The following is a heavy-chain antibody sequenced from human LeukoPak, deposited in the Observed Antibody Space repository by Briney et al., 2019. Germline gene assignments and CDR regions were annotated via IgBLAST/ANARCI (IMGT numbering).Heavy chain of an antibody. CDR3: AKGAEIDH. V-gene: IGHV3-23*01. J-gene: IGHJ4*02. CDR1: GFTFNNFA. Sequence: GGSLRLSCAASGFTFNNFAMSWVRQAPGKGLEWLSAMTGPADTTYYAASVKGRFTISRDYSKSMVFLQMNSLRVEDTAIYYCAKGAEIDHWGQGTLVTVSS. CDR2: MTGPADTT.